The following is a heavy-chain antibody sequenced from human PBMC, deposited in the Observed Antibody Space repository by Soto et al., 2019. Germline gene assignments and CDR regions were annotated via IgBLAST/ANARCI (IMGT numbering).Heavy chain of an antibody. D-gene: IGHD2-2*01. CDR3: ARHTSRGYSSSWFFDD. Sequence: QLQLQESGPGLVKPSETLSLICNVSGGSVGSSGHYWGWIRQAPGKGLEWILCSYYSAGSYYNPSLKNRVTTSMDASTNQFSLTMTSVTAADTAVYYCARHTSRGYSSSWFFDDWGQGTLVTVSS. CDR1: GGSVGSSGHY. V-gene: IGHV4-39*01. CDR2: SYYSAGS. J-gene: IGHJ4*02.